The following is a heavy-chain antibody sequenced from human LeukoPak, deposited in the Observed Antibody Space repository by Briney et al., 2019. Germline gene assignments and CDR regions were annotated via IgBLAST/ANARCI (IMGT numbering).Heavy chain of an antibody. CDR2: ISWNSGSI. D-gene: IGHD3-16*01. J-gene: IGHJ4*02. V-gene: IGHV3-9*01. CDR3: AKDGPFGSN. CDR1: GLTFDDYA. Sequence: GGSLRLSCAASGLTFDDYAMHWVRQAPGKGLEWVSGISWNSGSIGYADSVKGRFTISRDNAKNSLYLQINSLRAEDTALYYCAKDGPFGSNWGQGTLVTVSS.